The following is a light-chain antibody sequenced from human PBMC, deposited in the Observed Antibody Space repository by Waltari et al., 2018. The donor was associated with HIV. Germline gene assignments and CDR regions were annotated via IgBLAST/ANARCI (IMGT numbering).Light chain of an antibody. CDR3: QSTDSSGSYV. CDR1: ALATQY. V-gene: IGLV3-25*03. J-gene: IGLJ1*01. Sequence: SYELKQPPSVSVSPGQTATITCSGDALATQYAFWYQQKAGHAPLVIIYKDSERPSGIPERISGSSSGTTVTLTIREVQAEDEADYYCQSTDSSGSYVFGSGTKVTVL. CDR2: KDS.